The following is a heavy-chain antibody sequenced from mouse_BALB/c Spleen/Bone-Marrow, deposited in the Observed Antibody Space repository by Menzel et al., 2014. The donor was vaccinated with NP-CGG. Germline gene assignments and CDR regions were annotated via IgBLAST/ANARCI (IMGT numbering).Heavy chain of an antibody. Sequence: EVQVVESGEDLVKSGGSLKLSCAASGFTFSSYGMSWVRQTPDKRLEWVATITSGGRYTYCPDSVKGRFTISRDNAKNTLYLQMSSLKSEDTAMYYCARRGGEKDYFDYWGQGTTLTVSS. J-gene: IGHJ2*01. CDR2: ITSGGRYT. CDR3: ARRGGEKDYFDY. V-gene: IGHV5-6*01. CDR1: GFTFSSYG.